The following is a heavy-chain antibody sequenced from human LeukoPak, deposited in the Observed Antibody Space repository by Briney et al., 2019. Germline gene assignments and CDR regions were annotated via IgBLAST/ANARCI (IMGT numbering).Heavy chain of an antibody. CDR1: GYTFTIYG. V-gene: IGHV1-18*01. CDR2: INAYNGNT. Sequence: ASVKVSCKASGYTFTIYGISWVRQAPGQGLEWMGWINAYNGNTNYAQKLQGRVTMTTDTSTSTAYMELRSLRSDDTAVYYCARAGSSDSSATPQGDYWGQGTLVTVSS. J-gene: IGHJ4*02. D-gene: IGHD3-22*01. CDR3: ARAGSSDSSATPQGDY.